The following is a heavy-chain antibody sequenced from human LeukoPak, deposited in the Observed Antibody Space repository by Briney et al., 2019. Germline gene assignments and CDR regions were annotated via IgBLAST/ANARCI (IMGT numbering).Heavy chain of an antibody. V-gene: IGHV4-59*01. D-gene: IGHD6-13*01. Sequence: SETLSLTCTVSGGSISSYYWSWVRQPPGKGLEGIGYIHYSGSTNYNPSLKRRVTRAVETSKKQFSLKLSSVPAADTAVYYCARFAGTSLGWFDPWGQGTLVTVSS. J-gene: IGHJ5*02. CDR2: IHYSGST. CDR1: GGSISSYY. CDR3: ARFAGTSLGWFDP.